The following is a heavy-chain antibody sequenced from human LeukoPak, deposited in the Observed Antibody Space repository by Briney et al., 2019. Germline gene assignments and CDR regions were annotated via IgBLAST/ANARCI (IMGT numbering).Heavy chain of an antibody. D-gene: IGHD5-24*01. CDR3: ARVDSTSRWLIFDY. Sequence: SGGSLRLSCAASGFTFSSYEMNWVRQAPGKGLEWVSYISSSGSTIYYADSVKGRFTISRDNAKNSLYLQMNSLRAEDTAVYYCARVDSTSRWLIFDYWGQGTLVTVSS. J-gene: IGHJ4*02. CDR2: ISSSGSTI. V-gene: IGHV3-48*03. CDR1: GFTFSSYE.